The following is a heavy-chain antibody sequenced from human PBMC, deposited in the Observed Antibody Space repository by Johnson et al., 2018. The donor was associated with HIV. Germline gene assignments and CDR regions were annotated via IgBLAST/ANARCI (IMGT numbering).Heavy chain of an antibody. CDR2: ISYDGSNK. CDR1: GFTFSNYG. Sequence: VQLVESGGGVVQPGRSLRLSCVVSGFTFSNYGMHWVRQAPGKGLEWVAVISYDGSNKYYADSVEGRFTISRDNSRNTLYLQMNSLRTEDTAVYYCAKVRCGGDCLDAFDIWGQGTMVTVSS. CDR3: AKVRCGGDCLDAFDI. D-gene: IGHD2-21*02. J-gene: IGHJ3*02. V-gene: IGHV3-30*18.